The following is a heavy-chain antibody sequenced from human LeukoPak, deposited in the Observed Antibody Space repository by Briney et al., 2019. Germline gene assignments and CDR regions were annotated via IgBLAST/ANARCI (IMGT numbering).Heavy chain of an antibody. J-gene: IGHJ5*02. Sequence: SETLSLTCTVSGGSIRTGGYYWSWIRQFPGKGLQWIGYLDDSGSTRYNPSLKSRVGISSDTSKNQFSLKLRSVTAADTAMYYCATYRAGDINWFDPWGQGILVTVSS. D-gene: IGHD2-21*01. V-gene: IGHV4-31*03. CDR2: LDDSGST. CDR1: GGSIRTGGYY. CDR3: ATYRAGDINWFDP.